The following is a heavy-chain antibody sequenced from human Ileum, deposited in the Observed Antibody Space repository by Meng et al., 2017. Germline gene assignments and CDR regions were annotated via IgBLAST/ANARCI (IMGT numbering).Heavy chain of an antibody. V-gene: IGHV4-4*02. D-gene: IGHD1-26*01. CDR1: VGSIATGDW. Sequence: VRLQGSGPRLLSRAGFLILSCAVSVGSIATGDWWSWDRQPPGKGLEWIGQVQHSGSTNYNPSLKSRVTISVDKSKNRFSLKLYSVTAADTAVYYYAREWSGSYRQFDYWGQGTLVTVSS. CDR2: VQHSGST. J-gene: IGHJ4*02. CDR3: AREWSGSYRQFDY.